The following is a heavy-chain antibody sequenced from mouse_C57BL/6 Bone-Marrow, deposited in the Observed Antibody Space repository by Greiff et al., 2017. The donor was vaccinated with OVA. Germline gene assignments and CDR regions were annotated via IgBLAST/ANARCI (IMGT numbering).Heavy chain of an antibody. V-gene: IGHV1-7*01. CDR1: GYTFTCYW. CDR2: INPSSGYT. D-gene: IGHD2-4*01. Sequence: QVHVKQSGAELAKPGASVKLSCKASGYTFTCYWMHWVKQRTGQGLEWIGYINPSSGYTKYNQKFKDKATLTADKSSSTAYMQLDSSTYEDSAVYYWARGDYDGYWGQGTTLTVSS. J-gene: IGHJ2*01. CDR3: ARGDYDGY.